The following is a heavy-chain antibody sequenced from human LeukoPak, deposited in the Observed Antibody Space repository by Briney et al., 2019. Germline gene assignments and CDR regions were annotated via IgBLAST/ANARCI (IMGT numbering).Heavy chain of an antibody. D-gene: IGHD3-10*01. CDR1: GGSISSGGYY. Sequence: PSQTLSLTRTVSGGSISSGGYYWSWIRQHPGTGLEWIGYIYYSGSTYYNPSLKSRVTISVDTSKNQFSLKLSSVTAADTAVYYCARATPGTMRRFDPWGQGTLVTVSS. V-gene: IGHV4-31*03. J-gene: IGHJ5*02. CDR2: IYYSGST. CDR3: ARATPGTMRRFDP.